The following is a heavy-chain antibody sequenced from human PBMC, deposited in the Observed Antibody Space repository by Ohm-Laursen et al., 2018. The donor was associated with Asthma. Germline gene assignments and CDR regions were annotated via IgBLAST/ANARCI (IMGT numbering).Heavy chain of an antibody. CDR3: ARVSYYSDSTLDI. D-gene: IGHD3-22*01. CDR2: ISSSGGST. J-gene: IGHJ3*02. Sequence: SLRLSCSASGFTFSSYAMSWVRQAPGKGLEWVLGISSSGGSTSYADDVKGRFIVSRDNSRNTLFLQMNSLRAEDTAVYYCARVSYYSDSTLDIWGQGTMVAVSS. V-gene: IGHV3-23*01. CDR1: GFTFSSYA.